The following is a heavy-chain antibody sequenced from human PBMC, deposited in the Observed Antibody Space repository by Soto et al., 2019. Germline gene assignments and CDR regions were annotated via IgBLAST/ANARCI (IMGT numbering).Heavy chain of an antibody. CDR3: AKGGLYTSSWYEGY. Sequence: PGGSLRLSCAASGFTFSNYAMSWVRQAPGKGLEWVSSISGSGDSTYNAASLKGRFTISRDNSKNTLYLQLNSLTADDTAVYYCAKGGLYTSSWYEGYWGQGTLVTVSS. CDR1: GFTFSNYA. J-gene: IGHJ4*02. V-gene: IGHV3-23*01. D-gene: IGHD6-13*01. CDR2: ISGSGDST.